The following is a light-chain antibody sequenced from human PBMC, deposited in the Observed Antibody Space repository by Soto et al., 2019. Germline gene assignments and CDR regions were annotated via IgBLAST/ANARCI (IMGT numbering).Light chain of an antibody. V-gene: IGLV2-23*01. J-gene: IGLJ1*01. CDR3: CSYAGSSTYV. Sequence: QSVLTQPASVSGSPGQSITISCPGTRSDVGSYNFVSWFQQHPGKAPKLMIYEGSERPSGVSNRFSGSKSGNTASLTISGLQAEDEADYSCCSYAGSSTYVFGNGTKVTVL. CDR2: EGS. CDR1: RSDVGSYNF.